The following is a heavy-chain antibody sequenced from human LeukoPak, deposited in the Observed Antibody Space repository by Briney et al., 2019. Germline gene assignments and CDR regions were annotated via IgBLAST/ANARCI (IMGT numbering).Heavy chain of an antibody. CDR2: ISGSGGST. V-gene: IGHV3-23*01. CDR1: GFTFSSYA. D-gene: IGHD1-26*01. J-gene: IGHJ4*02. Sequence: GGSLRLSCAASGFTFSSYAMSWVRQAPGKGLEWVSAISGSGGSTYYADSVKGRFAISRDNSKNSLHLQMNSLRVEDTAVYYCARRIVGPTSGGDYWGQGTPVTVSS. CDR3: ARRIVGPTSGGDY.